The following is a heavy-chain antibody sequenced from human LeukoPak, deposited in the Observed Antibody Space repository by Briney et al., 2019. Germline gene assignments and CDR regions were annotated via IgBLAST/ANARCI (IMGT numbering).Heavy chain of an antibody. V-gene: IGHV3-23*01. CDR1: GFTFSTYA. CDR3: AKPLLGGDILTGFDY. D-gene: IGHD3-9*01. Sequence: GGSLRLSCAASGFTFSTYAMSWVRQAPGKGLEWVSAISGSGGSTNSADSVKGRFTISRDNSKNTVYLQMNSLRGEDTAVYYCAKPLLGGDILTGFDYWGQGTLVTVSS. CDR2: ISGSGGST. J-gene: IGHJ4*02.